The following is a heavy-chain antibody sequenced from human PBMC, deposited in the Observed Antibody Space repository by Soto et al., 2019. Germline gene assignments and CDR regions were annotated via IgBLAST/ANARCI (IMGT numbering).Heavy chain of an antibody. Sequence: WETLSLTCTVSGGSISSYYWSWIRQPPGKGLEWIGYIYYSGSTNYNPSLKSRVTISVDTSKNQFSLKLSSVTAADTAVYYCARDRPGRFDYWGQGTLVTVSS. CDR2: IYYSGST. V-gene: IGHV4-59*01. CDR3: ARDRPGRFDY. CDR1: GGSISSYY. J-gene: IGHJ4*02.